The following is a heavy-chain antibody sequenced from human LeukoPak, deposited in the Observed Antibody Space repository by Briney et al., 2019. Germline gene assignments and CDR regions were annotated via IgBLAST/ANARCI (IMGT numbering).Heavy chain of an antibody. CDR3: AGGESYYYDSSGYYWSHFTGSHFDY. CDR2: INTNTGNP. D-gene: IGHD3-22*01. CDR1: GGTFSSYA. V-gene: IGHV7-4-1*02. Sequence: ASVKVSCKASGGTFSSYAISWVRQAPGQGLEWMGWINTNTGNPTYAQGFTGRFVFSLDTSVSTAYLQISSLKAEDTAVYYCAGGESYYYDSSGYYWSHFTGSHFDYWGQGTLVTVSS. J-gene: IGHJ4*02.